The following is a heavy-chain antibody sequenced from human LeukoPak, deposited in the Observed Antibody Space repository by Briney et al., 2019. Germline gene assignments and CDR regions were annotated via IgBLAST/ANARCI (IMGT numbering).Heavy chain of an antibody. CDR3: ARDPGAAAGVYFDY. CDR1: GLTFSDYY. D-gene: IGHD6-13*01. J-gene: IGHJ4*02. CDR2: ISSSGSTI. V-gene: IGHV3-11*04. Sequence: PGGSLRLSCAASGLTFSDYYMSWVRQGPGKGLEWVSYISSSGSTIYYADSVKGRFTISRDNAKNSLYLQMNSLRAEDTAVYYCARDPGAAAGVYFDYWGQGTLVTVSS.